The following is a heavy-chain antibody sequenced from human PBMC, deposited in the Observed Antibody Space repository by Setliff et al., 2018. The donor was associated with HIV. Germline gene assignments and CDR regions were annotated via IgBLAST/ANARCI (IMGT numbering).Heavy chain of an antibody. D-gene: IGHD3-9*01. V-gene: IGHV5-51*01. CDR1: GYKFGDYW. CDR2: IYPGDSET. Sequence: GESLKISCKGSGYKFGDYWIGWVRRMPGKGPEWMGIIYPGDSETRHSPSFEGQVTISADKSISTAYLKWNGLKASDTAMYYCARSDYDVLTGFWYFDVWGRGTLVTVS. CDR3: ARSDYDVLTGFWYFDV. J-gene: IGHJ2*01.